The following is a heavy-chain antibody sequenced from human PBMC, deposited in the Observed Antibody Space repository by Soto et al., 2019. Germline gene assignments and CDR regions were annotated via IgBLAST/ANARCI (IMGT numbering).Heavy chain of an antibody. D-gene: IGHD1-26*01. CDR3: ARYVVGATTTYYFDY. J-gene: IGHJ4*02. CDR1: GGTFSSYA. V-gene: IGHV1-69*13. CDR2: IIPIFGIA. Sequence: GASVKVSCKASGGTFSSYAISWVRQAPGQGLEWMGGIIPIFGIANYAQKFQGRVTITADESTSTAYMELSSLRSEDTAVYYCARYVVGATTTYYFDYWGQGTLVTVSS.